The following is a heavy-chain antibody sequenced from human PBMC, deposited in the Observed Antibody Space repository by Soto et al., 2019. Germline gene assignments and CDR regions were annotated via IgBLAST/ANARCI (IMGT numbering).Heavy chain of an antibody. J-gene: IGHJ1*01. CDR2: IRSRTDNYAT. D-gene: IGHD6-25*01. CDR3: TKSPGGEN. CDR1: AFTFSGSS. V-gene: IGHV3-73*01. Sequence: WGPLRLSCAASAFTFSGSSIHWVRQASRKGLEWVGRIRSRTDNYATAYGAPVKSRITVSRDDSKKTAYQQKNSPKTEDRTDDFCTKSPGGENWGQGTMVTVSS.